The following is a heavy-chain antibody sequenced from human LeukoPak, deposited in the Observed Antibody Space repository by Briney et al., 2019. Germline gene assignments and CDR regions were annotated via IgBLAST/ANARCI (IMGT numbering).Heavy chain of an antibody. CDR1: GGSFSSYA. CDR3: ARVKAAAMPVFDY. J-gene: IGHJ4*02. CDR2: IIPIFGTA. Sequence: SVKVSCKGSGGSFSSYAISLVRQAPGPGLEWMGGIIPIFGTANYAQKFQGRVTIRADESTGTAYTELSSLGSEDTAVYYFARVKAAAMPVFDYWGQGTLVTVSS. V-gene: IGHV1-69*13. D-gene: IGHD6-13*01.